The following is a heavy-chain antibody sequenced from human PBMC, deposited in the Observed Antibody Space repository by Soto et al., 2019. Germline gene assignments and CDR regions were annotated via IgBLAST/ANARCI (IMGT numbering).Heavy chain of an antibody. J-gene: IGHJ4*02. Sequence: QVQLVESGGGVVQPGRSLRLSCAASGFSLSNYGMHWVRQAPGKGLEWVAVISYHGRDEYYADSVNGRFTISRDTSKNTLYLQMNTRRPEYTAVDYFVKDHLMNTVPTGGYWGQGTLVTVSS. CDR1: GFSLSNYG. CDR3: VKDHLMNTVPTGGY. CDR2: ISYHGRDE. D-gene: IGHD4-17*01. V-gene: IGHV3-30*18.